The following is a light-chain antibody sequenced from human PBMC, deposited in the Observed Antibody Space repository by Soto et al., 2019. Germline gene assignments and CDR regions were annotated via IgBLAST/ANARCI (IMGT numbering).Light chain of an antibody. J-gene: IGKJ1*01. CDR1: QGIRDD. CDR3: LQYRSFPRT. Sequence: DIQLTQSPSSLSASLGDRVTITCRASQGIRDDLGWYQQKAGEAPKRLIYAASSLHSGVPSRFSGSGSGTEFTLTISSLQPEDFEPYYCLQYRSFPRTFGQGTKVDIK. V-gene: IGKV1-17*01. CDR2: AAS.